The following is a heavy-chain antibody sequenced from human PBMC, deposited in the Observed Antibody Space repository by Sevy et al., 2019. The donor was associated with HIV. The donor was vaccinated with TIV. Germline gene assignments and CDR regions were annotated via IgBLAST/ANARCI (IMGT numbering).Heavy chain of an antibody. CDR1: GFTFRSFS. D-gene: IGHD1-1*01. CDR2: ICYDGRTE. J-gene: IGHJ4*02. CDR3: ARDAARVIVPTAGFDY. Sequence: GGSLRLSCVASGFTFRSFSMHWVRQAPGKGLEWVAAICYDGRTERYADSVQGRFTISRDNSKKTLYLQMNSLRDEDTALYYCARDAARVIVPTAGFDYWGQGTLVTVSS. V-gene: IGHV3-33*01.